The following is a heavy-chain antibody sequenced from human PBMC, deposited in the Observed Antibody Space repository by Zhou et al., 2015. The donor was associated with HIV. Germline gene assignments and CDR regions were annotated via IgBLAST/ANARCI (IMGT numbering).Heavy chain of an antibody. CDR1: GYTFTSYG. V-gene: IGHV1-18*01. J-gene: IGHJ5*02. D-gene: IGHD6-19*01. CDR3: ARRPDPPKFTSHPAVAGPGANVVPTP. Sequence: QVQLVQSGAEVKKPGASVKVSCKASGYTFTSYGISWVRQAPGQGLEWMGWISAYNGNTNYAQKLQGRVTMTTDTSTSTAYMELRSLRSDDTAVYYCARRPDPPKFTSHPAVAGPGANVVPTPWGQGTLVHRLL. CDR2: ISAYNGNT.